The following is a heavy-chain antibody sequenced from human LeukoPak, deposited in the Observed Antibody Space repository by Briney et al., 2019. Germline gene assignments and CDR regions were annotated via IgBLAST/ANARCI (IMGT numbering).Heavy chain of an antibody. CDR3: GLGVITPYGLDV. Sequence: GGSLRLSCAASGFTFSSYSMNWVRQVPGKGLVWVSRIKSDGRSTNYADSVKGRFTISRDNAKNTVFLQMNSLRAEDTAVYYCGLGVITPYGLDVWGQGTTVTVSS. CDR2: IKSDGRST. V-gene: IGHV3-74*01. J-gene: IGHJ6*02. CDR1: GFTFSSYS. D-gene: IGHD3-10*01.